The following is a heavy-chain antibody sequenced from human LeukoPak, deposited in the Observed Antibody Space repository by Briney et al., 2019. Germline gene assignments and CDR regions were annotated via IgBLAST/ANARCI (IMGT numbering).Heavy chain of an antibody. Sequence: GGSLRLSCAASAFTFSSYWMSWVRQAPGKGLEWVANIKQDGSEKYYVDSVKGRFTISRDNAKNSLYLQMNSLRAEDTAVYYCARGGSGWYYWGQGTLVTVSS. CDR3: ARGGSGWYY. D-gene: IGHD6-19*01. CDR1: AFTFSSYW. J-gene: IGHJ4*02. CDR2: IKQDGSEK. V-gene: IGHV3-7*05.